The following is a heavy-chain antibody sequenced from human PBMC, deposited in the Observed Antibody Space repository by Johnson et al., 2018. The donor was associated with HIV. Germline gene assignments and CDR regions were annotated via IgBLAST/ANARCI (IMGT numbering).Heavy chain of an antibody. CDR2: IGTAGDT. Sequence: VQLVESGGDLIQPGGSLRLSCAASGFTFSSYAMSWVRQAPGKGLEWVSAIGTAGDTYYPGSVKGRFTISRENAKNSLYLQMNSLRAEDTAVYYCARLGIAAARGAFDIWGQGTMVTVSS. V-gene: IGHV3-13*01. CDR1: GFTFSSYA. D-gene: IGHD6-13*01. CDR3: ARLGIAAARGAFDI. J-gene: IGHJ3*02.